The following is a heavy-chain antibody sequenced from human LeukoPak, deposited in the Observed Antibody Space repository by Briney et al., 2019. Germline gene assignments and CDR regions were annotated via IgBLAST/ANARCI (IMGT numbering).Heavy chain of an antibody. J-gene: IGHJ5*02. CDR2: FYSDGDI. D-gene: IGHD4-17*01. CDR3: VRDRAEGRSWVQFDP. V-gene: IGHV3-53*04. Sequence: GGSLRLFCSASGFTVTFYGMIWVRQAPGKAPEGVSVFYSDGDIRYTDSVQGRFTIARHDSENTLYLQMNNLGLEDAAIYYCVRDRAEGRSWVQFDPWLQRALVAVCS. CDR1: GFTVTFYG.